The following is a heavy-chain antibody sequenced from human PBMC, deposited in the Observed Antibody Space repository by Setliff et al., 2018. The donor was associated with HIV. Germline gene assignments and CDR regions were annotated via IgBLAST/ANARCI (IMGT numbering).Heavy chain of an antibody. D-gene: IGHD3-16*02. CDR2: MNPKSGVS. Sequence: ASVKVSCKPSGQSFTNYDIHWLRRASGQGLEWMGWMNPKSGVSGSALKFHDRVTMTRDTPTLTLYMELSSLTSEDTAVYYCARAKAVGGVIITGGLDVWGQGTTVTVSS. V-gene: IGHV1-8*01. CDR1: GQSFTNYD. CDR3: ARAKAVGGVIITGGLDV. J-gene: IGHJ6*02.